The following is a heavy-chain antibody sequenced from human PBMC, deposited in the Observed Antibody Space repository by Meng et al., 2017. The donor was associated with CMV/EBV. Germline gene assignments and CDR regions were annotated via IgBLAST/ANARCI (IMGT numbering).Heavy chain of an antibody. J-gene: IGHJ3*02. CDR1: GYSFTSYW. V-gene: IGHV5-51*01. D-gene: IGHD3-10*01. CDR2: IYPGDSDT. Sequence: QVSCKGSGYSFTSYWIGWVRQMPGKGLEWMGIIYPGDSDTRYSPSFQGQVTISADKSISTAYLQWSSLKASDIAMYYCARPGLPGEVDAFDIWGQGTMVTVSS. CDR3: ARPGLPGEVDAFDI.